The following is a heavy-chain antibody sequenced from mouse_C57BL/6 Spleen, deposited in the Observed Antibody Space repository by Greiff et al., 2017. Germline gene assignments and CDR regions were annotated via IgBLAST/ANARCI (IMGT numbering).Heavy chain of an antibody. V-gene: IGHV1-81*01. CDR2: IYPGDGDT. CDR3: ARGLLRSLYFDY. J-gene: IGHJ2*01. Sequence: QVQLQQSGAELARPGASVKLSCKASGYTFTSYGISWVKQRTGQGLEWIGEIYPGDGDTNYNGKFKGKATLTADKSSSTAYMQLSSLTSEDSAVYFCARGLLRSLYFDYWGQGTTLTVSS. D-gene: IGHD1-1*01. CDR1: GYTFTSYG.